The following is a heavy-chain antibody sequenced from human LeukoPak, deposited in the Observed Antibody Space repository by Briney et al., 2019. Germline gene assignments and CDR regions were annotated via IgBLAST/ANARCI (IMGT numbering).Heavy chain of an antibody. V-gene: IGHV4-39*01. CDR1: GGSISSSSYY. D-gene: IGHD3-10*01. J-gene: IGHJ5*02. CDR3: ARRGTMVRGSRTWFDP. CDR2: IYYSGST. Sequence: SETLSLTCTVSGGSISSSSYYWGWIRQPPGKGLERIGNIYYSGSTYYNPSLKSRVTISVDTSKNQFSLKLSSVTAADTAVYYCARRGTMVRGSRTWFDPWGQGTLVTVSS.